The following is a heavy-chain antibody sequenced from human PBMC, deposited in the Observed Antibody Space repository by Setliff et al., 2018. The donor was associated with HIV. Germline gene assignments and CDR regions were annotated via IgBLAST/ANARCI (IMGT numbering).Heavy chain of an antibody. D-gene: IGHD6-13*01. CDR2: INPNNGDT. CDR1: GYTFTAYY. J-gene: IGHJ3*02. CDR3: ARDPGYKSSWYGAFDI. Sequence: GASVKVSCKASGYTFTAYYLHWVRQAPGQGLEWMGRINPNNGDTNYAQKFQGRVTMTRDTSISTAYMELSRLRSDDTAVYYCARDPGYKSSWYGAFDIWGQGTMVTVSS. V-gene: IGHV1-2*06.